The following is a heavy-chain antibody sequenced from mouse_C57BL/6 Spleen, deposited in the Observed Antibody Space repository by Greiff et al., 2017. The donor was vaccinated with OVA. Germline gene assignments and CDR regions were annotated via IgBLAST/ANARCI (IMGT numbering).Heavy chain of an antibody. V-gene: IGHV5-6*01. Sequence: EVQLVESGGDLVKPGGSLKLSCAASGFTFSSYGMSWVRQTPDKRLEWVATISSGGSYTYYPDSVKGRFTISRDNAKNTLYLQMSSLKSEDTAMYYCARHGDYYGSSYGTYYYAMDYWGQGTSVTVSS. CDR2: ISSGGSYT. CDR1: GFTFSSYG. CDR3: ARHGDYYGSSYGTYYYAMDY. J-gene: IGHJ4*01. D-gene: IGHD1-1*01.